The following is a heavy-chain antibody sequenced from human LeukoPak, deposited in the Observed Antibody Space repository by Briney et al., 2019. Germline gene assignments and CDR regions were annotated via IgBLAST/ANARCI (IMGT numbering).Heavy chain of an antibody. CDR1: GFTFSRYA. D-gene: IGHD1-26*01. J-gene: IGHJ4*02. Sequence: GGSLRLSCAASGFTFSRYAIRWVRQAPGKGLDWVAVISYDGSNRYYADSVKDRFTISRDTSKNTVYLQMNSLRAGDTAVYYCARSNSGIYSHFDYWGQGTLVTVSS. CDR3: ARSNSGIYSHFDY. CDR2: ISYDGSNR. V-gene: IGHV3-30-3*01.